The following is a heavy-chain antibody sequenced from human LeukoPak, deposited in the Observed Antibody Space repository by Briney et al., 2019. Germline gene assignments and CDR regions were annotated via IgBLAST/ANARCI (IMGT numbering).Heavy chain of an antibody. CDR3: GSPDSSGYSPYYFDY. CDR2: ISSSSSYI. V-gene: IGHV3-21*01. J-gene: IGHJ4*02. D-gene: IGHD3-22*01. CDR1: GFTFSSYS. Sequence: GGSLRLSCAASGFTFSSYSMNWVRQAPGKGLEWVSSISSSSSYIYYADSVKGRFTISRDNAKNSLYLQMNSLRAEDTAVYYCGSPDSSGYSPYYFDYWGQGTLVTVSS.